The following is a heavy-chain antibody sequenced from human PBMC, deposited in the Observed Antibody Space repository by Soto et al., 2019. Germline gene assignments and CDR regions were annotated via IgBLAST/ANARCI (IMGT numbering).Heavy chain of an antibody. J-gene: IGHJ3*02. CDR2: IYPGDSDT. V-gene: IGHV5-51*01. Sequence: PGESLKISCKGSGYSFTSYWIGWVRQMPGKGLEWMGIIYPGDSDTRYSPSFQGQVTISADKSISTAYLQWSSLKASDTAMYYCARQYYDDSSGYYYLGAFDIWGQGTMVTVSS. CDR1: GYSFTSYW. CDR3: ARQYYDDSSGYYYLGAFDI. D-gene: IGHD3-22*01.